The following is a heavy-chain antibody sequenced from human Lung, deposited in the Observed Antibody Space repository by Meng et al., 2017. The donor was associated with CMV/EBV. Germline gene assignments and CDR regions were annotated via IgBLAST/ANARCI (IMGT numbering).Heavy chain of an antibody. J-gene: IGHJ4*02. D-gene: IGHD6-19*01. CDR1: GFTFSSYS. CDR2: ISSSSSYI. CDR3: ARAGYSSGWYELYFAY. Sequence: GESLKISCAASGFTFSSYSMNWVRQAPGKGLEWVSSISSSSSYIYYADSVKGRFTISRDNAKNSLYLQMNSLRAEDTAVYYCARAGYSSGWYELYFAYWGQGTLVXVSS. V-gene: IGHV3-21*01.